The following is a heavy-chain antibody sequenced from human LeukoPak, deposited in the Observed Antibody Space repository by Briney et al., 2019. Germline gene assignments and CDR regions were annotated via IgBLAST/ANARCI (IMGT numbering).Heavy chain of an antibody. Sequence: SETLSLTCTVSGGSISSGGYYWSWIRQPPGKGLEWIGEINHSGSTNYNPSLKSRVTISVDTSKNQFSLKLSSVTAADTAVYYRARAYYDFWSGYPDAFDIWGQGTMVTVSS. V-gene: IGHV4-39*07. D-gene: IGHD3-3*01. CDR3: ARAYYDFWSGYPDAFDI. J-gene: IGHJ3*02. CDR1: GGSISSGGYY. CDR2: INHSGST.